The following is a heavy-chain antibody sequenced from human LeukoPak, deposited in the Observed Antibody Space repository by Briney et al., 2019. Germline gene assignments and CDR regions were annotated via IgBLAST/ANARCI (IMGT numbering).Heavy chain of an antibody. CDR1: GFSFSTYA. CDR3: ARAIMGTENLDY. J-gene: IGHJ4*02. D-gene: IGHD5-18*01. V-gene: IGHV3-30*10. Sequence: GGSLRLSCAASGFSFSTYAMHWVRQAPGMGPEWVAVVSHDGSTKYYTDSVRGRFTISRDNSKNTFFLQLNGLRTGDTAVYYCARAIMGTENLDYWGQGTLVTVSS. CDR2: VSHDGSTK.